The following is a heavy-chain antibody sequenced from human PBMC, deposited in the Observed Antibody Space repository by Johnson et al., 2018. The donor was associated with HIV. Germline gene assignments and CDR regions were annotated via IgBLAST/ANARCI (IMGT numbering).Heavy chain of an antibody. V-gene: IGHV3-15*01. D-gene: IGHD4-23*01. Sequence: VQLVESGGGLVKPGGSLRLSCAVSGFTFSDAWMTWVRQAPGKGLEWVGRIKRNTDGGTTDYAAPVKGRFSIARDDSKNTVYLQMNSLRAEDTAVYYCARKATTVVNDDAFDIWGQGTMVTVSS. J-gene: IGHJ3*02. CDR2: IKRNTDGGTT. CDR3: ARKATTVVNDDAFDI. CDR1: GFTFSDAW.